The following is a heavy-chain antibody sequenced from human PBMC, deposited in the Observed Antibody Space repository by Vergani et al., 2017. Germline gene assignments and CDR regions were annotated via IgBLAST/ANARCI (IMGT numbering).Heavy chain of an antibody. D-gene: IGHD6-19*01. J-gene: IGHJ6*02. V-gene: IGHV3-11*04. CDR1: GFTFSDYY. CDR3: AKEGYPTIAVAGDYYYYYGMDV. Sequence: QVQLVESGGGLVKPGGSLRLSCAASGFTFSDYYMSWIRQAPGKGLEWVSYISSSGSTIYYADSVKGRFTISRDNSKNTLYLLMNSLRVEYTAVYYCAKEGYPTIAVAGDYYYYYGMDVWGQGP. CDR2: ISSSGSTI.